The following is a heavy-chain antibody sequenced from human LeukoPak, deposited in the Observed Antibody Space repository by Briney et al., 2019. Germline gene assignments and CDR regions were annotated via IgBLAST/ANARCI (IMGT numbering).Heavy chain of an antibody. CDR2: IIPIFGTA. V-gene: IGHV1-69*13. D-gene: IGHD3-22*01. Sequence: SVKVSCKASGGTFSSYAISWVRQAPGQGLEWMGGIIPIFGTANYAQKFQGRVTITADESTSTAHMELSSLRSEDTAVYYCASSPQDSSGYYWGGGFDYWGQGTLVTVSS. CDR3: ASSPQDSSGYYWGGGFDY. CDR1: GGTFSSYA. J-gene: IGHJ4*02.